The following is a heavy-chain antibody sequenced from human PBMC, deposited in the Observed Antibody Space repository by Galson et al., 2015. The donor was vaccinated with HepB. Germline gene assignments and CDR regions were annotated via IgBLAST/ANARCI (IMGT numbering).Heavy chain of an antibody. V-gene: IGHV2-70*04. Sequence: PALVKPTQTLTLTCTFSGFSLSTSGMRVSWIRQPPGKALEWLARIDWDDDKFYSTSLKTRLTISKDTSKNQVVLTMTNMDPVDTATYYCARGTSMAAAGTFDYWGQGTLVTVPS. D-gene: IGHD6-13*01. CDR2: IDWDDDK. CDR1: GFSLSTSGMR. CDR3: ARGTSMAAAGTFDY. J-gene: IGHJ4*02.